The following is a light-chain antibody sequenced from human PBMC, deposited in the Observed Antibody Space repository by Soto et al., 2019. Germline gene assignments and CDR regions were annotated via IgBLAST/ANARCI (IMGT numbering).Light chain of an antibody. CDR2: DNN. Sequence: QSVLTQPPSVSAAPGEKVTISCSGSNSDIGNNYVSWYQHLPGTAPKLLIYDNNKRPSEIPDRFSGSKSGTSATLGVTRLQTGDEADYYCGTWDSSLSAVVFGGGTKLTVL. V-gene: IGLV1-51*01. CDR1: NSDIGNNY. J-gene: IGLJ2*01. CDR3: GTWDSSLSAVV.